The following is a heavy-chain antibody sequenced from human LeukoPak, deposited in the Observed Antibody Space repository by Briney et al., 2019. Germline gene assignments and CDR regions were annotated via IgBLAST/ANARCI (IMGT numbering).Heavy chain of an antibody. V-gene: IGHV4-34*01. J-gene: IGHJ3*02. CDR2: INHSGST. D-gene: IGHD3-22*01. CDR1: GGSFSGYY. Sequence: SETLSLTCAVYGGSFSGYYWSWIRQPPGKGLEWIGEINHSGSTNYNPSLKSRVTISVDTSKNQFSLKLSSVTAADTAVYYCAGYPYYYDSSGYGVGSNAFDIWGQGTMVTVSS. CDR3: AGYPYYYDSSGYGVGSNAFDI.